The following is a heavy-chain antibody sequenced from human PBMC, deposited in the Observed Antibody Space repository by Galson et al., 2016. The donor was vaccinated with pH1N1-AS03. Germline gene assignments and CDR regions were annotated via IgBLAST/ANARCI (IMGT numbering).Heavy chain of an antibody. V-gene: IGHV1-69*06. D-gene: IGHD5-18*01. CDR1: GGSFSRYA. J-gene: IGHJ4*02. CDR2: VTPIFGTT. Sequence: PVKVSCKVFGGSFSRYAISWVRQAPGQRLEWLGGVTPIFGTTNYAQKFQDRVTITADTSTSASYMELSSLRSDDTAVYYCAQGSYTYGPRVFDNWGQGTLVTVSS. CDR3: AQGSYTYGPRVFDN.